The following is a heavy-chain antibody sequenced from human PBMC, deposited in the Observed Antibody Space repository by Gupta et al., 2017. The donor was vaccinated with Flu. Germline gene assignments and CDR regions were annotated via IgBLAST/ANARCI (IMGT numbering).Heavy chain of an antibody. J-gene: IGHJ6*02. D-gene: IGHD6-6*01. CDR3: ASASEDSRSDGMDV. Sequence: EVPLVQSGAEGKKPGESLKTPCKGSGYSFTSYWIGWVRQMAGKGLEWMGIIYPGDSDNRYSPAFQGQVTISADKSISTAYLQWRRMKASDTATYYCASASEDSRSDGMDVGGQGTTVTVFS. CDR1: GYSFTSYW. V-gene: IGHV5-51*03. CDR2: IYPGDSDN.